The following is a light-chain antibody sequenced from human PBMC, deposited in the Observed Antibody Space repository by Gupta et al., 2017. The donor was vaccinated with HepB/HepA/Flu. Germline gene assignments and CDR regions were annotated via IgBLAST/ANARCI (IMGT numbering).Light chain of an antibody. V-gene: IGKV3-15*01. Sequence: EIVMTQSPATLSVSPGERATLSCRASQSVSSNLAWYQQKPGQAPRLLIYGASTRATGIPARFSGSGSGTEFTLTISSLQSEDFAVYYCQQYNNWLRETLGQGTKVEIK. CDR1: QSVSSN. CDR2: GAS. CDR3: QQYNNWLRET. J-gene: IGKJ1*01.